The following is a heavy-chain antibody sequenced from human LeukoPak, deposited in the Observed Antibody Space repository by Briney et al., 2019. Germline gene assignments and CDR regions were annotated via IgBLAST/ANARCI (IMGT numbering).Heavy chain of an antibody. CDR1: GGSISRSNW. D-gene: IGHD4-17*01. V-gene: IGHV4-4*02. Sequence: SETLSLTCAVSGGSISRSNWWSWVRQPPGKGLEWIGEIYHSGSTNYNPSLKSRVNISVDKSKNQFSLKLSSVTAADTAVYYCARALTTVTQYYFDPWGQGTLVTVSS. CDR3: ARALTTVTQYYFDP. CDR2: IYHSGST. J-gene: IGHJ4*02.